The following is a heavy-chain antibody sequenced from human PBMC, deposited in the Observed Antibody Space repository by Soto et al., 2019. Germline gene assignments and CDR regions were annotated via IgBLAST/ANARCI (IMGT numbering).Heavy chain of an antibody. CDR2: INHNGST. Sequence: PSETLSLTCAVYGGSFSGYYWSWIRQPPGKGLEWIGEINHNGSTNYDPSHKSRVTISVDTSKNQFSLKLSSVTAADTAVYYCARAGSSRGSYYMDVWGKGTTVTVSS. CDR3: ARAGSSRGSYYMDV. D-gene: IGHD1-26*01. V-gene: IGHV4-34*01. CDR1: GGSFSGYY. J-gene: IGHJ6*03.